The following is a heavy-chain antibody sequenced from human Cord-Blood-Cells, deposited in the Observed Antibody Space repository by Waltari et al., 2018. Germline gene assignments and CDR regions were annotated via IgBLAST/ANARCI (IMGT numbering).Heavy chain of an antibody. CDR3: ARSGSYYIPFDY. Sequence: EVQLVESGGGLVQPGGSLRLSCADFGFPFSSYWMNWVRQAPGKGLEWVANIKQDGSEKYYVDSVKGRFTISRDNAKNSLYLQMNSLRAEDTAVYYCARSGSYYIPFDYWGQGTLVTVSS. V-gene: IGHV3-7*01. CDR1: GFPFSSYW. J-gene: IGHJ4*02. D-gene: IGHD1-26*01. CDR2: IKQDGSEK.